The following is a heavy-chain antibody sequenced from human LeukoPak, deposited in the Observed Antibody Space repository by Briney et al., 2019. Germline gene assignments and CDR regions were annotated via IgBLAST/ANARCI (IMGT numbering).Heavy chain of an antibody. CDR1: GGSISSNSYS. J-gene: IGHJ5*02. D-gene: IGHD3-10*01. Sequence: SETLSLTCTVSGGSISSNSYSWGWLRQPPGKGLEWIGSIYYSGSTYYNPSLKSRVTISGDTSKNQFSLKLSSVTAADTAVYYFARGAWYGSGSYGFDPWGQGTLVIVSS. V-gene: IGHV4-39*01. CDR3: ARGAWYGSGSYGFDP. CDR2: IYYSGST.